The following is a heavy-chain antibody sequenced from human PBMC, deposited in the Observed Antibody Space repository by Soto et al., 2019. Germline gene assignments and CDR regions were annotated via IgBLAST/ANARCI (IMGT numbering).Heavy chain of an antibody. CDR3: ARGEGRLDNYYCYGMDV. CDR2: IGTAGDT. V-gene: IGHV3-13*01. CDR1: GFTFSSYD. Sequence: EVQLVESGGGLVQPGGSLRLSCAASGFTFSSYDMHWVRQATGKGMEWVSAIGTAGDTTYPGSVKGRFTISRENAKNSLYLQMKSLRAGDTAVYYCARGEGRLDNYYCYGMDVWGQGTTVTVSS. D-gene: IGHD6-19*01. J-gene: IGHJ6*02.